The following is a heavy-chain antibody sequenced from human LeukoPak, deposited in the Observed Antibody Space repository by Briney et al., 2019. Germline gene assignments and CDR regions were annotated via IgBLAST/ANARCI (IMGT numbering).Heavy chain of an antibody. V-gene: IGHV3-53*01. D-gene: IGHD4-23*01. CDR3: ARRAGGYSHPYDY. J-gene: IGHJ4*02. Sequence: GGSLRLSCAVSGFTVSGNYMSWVRQAPGKGLEWVSLIYSGDTTYYADSVKGRFTISRDNSKNTLYLQMNSLRAEDTAVYYCARRAGGYSHPYDYWGQGILVTFSS. CDR2: IYSGDTT. CDR1: GFTVSGNY.